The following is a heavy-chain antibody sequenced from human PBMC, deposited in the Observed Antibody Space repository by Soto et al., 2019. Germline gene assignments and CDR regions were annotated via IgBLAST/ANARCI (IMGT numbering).Heavy chain of an antibody. CDR1: GGSFSGYY. CDR3: ARGITMVRGKYDYGMDV. CDR2: INHSGST. J-gene: IGHJ6*02. D-gene: IGHD3-10*01. Sequence: SSETLSLTCAVYGGSFSGYYWSWIRQPPGKGLEWIGEINHSGSTNYNPSLKSRVTISVDTSKNQFSLKLSSVTAAETAVYYCARGITMVRGKYDYGMDVWGQGTTVTVSS. V-gene: IGHV4-34*01.